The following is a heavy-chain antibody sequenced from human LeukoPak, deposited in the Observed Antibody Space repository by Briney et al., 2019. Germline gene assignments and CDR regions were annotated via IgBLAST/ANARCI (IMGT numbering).Heavy chain of an antibody. Sequence: GGSLRLSCAASGFTFNSYAMYWVRQAPGKGLEWVSGIFGSGGSTHYADSVKGRFTISRDNSKNTVYLQMNSLRAEDTALYYCVTDGDKWNDFEYWGQGTLVTVSP. J-gene: IGHJ4*02. V-gene: IGHV3-23*01. CDR3: VTDGDKWNDFEY. D-gene: IGHD1-1*01. CDR1: GFTFNSYA. CDR2: IFGSGGST.